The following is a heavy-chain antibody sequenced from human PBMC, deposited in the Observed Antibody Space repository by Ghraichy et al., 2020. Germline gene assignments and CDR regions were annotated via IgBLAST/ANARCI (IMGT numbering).Heavy chain of an antibody. CDR1: GYTFTGYY. CDR2: INPNSGGT. Sequence: ASVKVSCKASGYTFTGYYMHWVRQAPGQGLEWMGWINPNSGGTNYAQKFQGRVTMTRDTSISTAYMELSRLRSDDTAVYYCARIQDRGYSYGVSLSDYWGQGTLVTVSS. V-gene: IGHV1-2*02. CDR3: ARIQDRGYSYGVSLSDY. J-gene: IGHJ4*02. D-gene: IGHD5-18*01.